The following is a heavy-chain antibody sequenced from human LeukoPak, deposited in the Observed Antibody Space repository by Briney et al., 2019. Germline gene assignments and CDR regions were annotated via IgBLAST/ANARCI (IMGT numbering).Heavy chain of an antibody. CDR1: GFTVSGRF. D-gene: IGHD3-22*01. V-gene: IGHV3-21*01. CDR3: ARDQVDYYDSSGYDY. CDR2: ISSSSSYI. J-gene: IGHJ4*02. Sequence: GGSLRLSCAASGFTVSGRFMNWVRQAPGTGLEWVSSISSSSSYIYYADSVKGRFTISRDNAKNSLYLQMNSLRAEDTAVYYCARDQVDYYDSSGYDYWGQGTLVTVSS.